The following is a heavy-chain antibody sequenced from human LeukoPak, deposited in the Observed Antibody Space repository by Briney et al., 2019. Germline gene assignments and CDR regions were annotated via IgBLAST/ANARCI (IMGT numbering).Heavy chain of an antibody. CDR3: ARAGAARLSHDY. CDR2: INTNTGNP. CDR1: GYSFSGYG. Sequence: EASVKVSCKASGYSFSGYGMLLVRQAPGQGPEYMGWINTNTGNPTYAQGFTGRFVFSLDTSVNTAYLQISSLMAEDTAVYYCARAGAARLSHDYWGQGTLVTVSS. J-gene: IGHJ4*02. V-gene: IGHV7-4-1*02. D-gene: IGHD6-6*01.